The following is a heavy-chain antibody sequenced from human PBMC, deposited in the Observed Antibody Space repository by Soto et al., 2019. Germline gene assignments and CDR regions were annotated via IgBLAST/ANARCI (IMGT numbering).Heavy chain of an antibody. CDR2: IYPGDSDT. D-gene: IGHD5-18*01. J-gene: IGHJ6*02. Sequence: KVSCKASGYTFTRSGISWVRQAPGQGPERMGWIIYPGDSDTRYSPSFQGQVTISADKSISTAYLQWSSLKASDTAMYYCARLEGSYGFPNYYYYGMDVWGQGTTVTVSS. V-gene: IGHV5-51*01. CDR3: ARLEGSYGFPNYYYYGMDV. CDR1: GYTFTRSG.